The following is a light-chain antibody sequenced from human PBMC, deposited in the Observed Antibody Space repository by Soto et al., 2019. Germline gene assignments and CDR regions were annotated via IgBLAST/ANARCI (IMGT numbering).Light chain of an antibody. CDR3: SSFTRSSTRVV. J-gene: IGLJ1*01. CDR1: SSDVGAYNY. CDR2: DVN. V-gene: IGLV2-14*03. Sequence: QSALTQPASVSGSPGQSITISCTGTSSDVGAYNYVSWYQQHPGKAPKLIIYDVNNRPSGVSNRFSGSKSGNTASLTISGPQAEDEADYYCSSFTRSSTRVVFGTGTKLTVL.